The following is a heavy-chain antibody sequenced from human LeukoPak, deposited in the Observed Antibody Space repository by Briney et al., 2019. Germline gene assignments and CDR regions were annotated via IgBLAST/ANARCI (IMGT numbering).Heavy chain of an antibody. Sequence: ASVKVSCKASGYTFTSYGISWVRQAPGQGLEWMGWISAYNGNTNYAQKLQGRVTMTTDTSTSIAYMELRSLRSDDTAVYYCARGIAVAGPYYFDYWGQGTLVTVSS. D-gene: IGHD6-19*01. CDR2: ISAYNGNT. CDR3: ARGIAVAGPYYFDY. V-gene: IGHV1-18*01. CDR1: GYTFTSYG. J-gene: IGHJ4*02.